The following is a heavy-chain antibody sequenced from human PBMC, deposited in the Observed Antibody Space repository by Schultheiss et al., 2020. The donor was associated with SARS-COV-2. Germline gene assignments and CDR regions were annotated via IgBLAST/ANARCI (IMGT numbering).Heavy chain of an antibody. CDR1: GGSFSGYY. D-gene: IGHD2-2*02. CDR2: IYYSGST. Sequence: SQTLSLTCAVYGGSFSGYYWGWIRQPPGKGLEWIGSIYYSGSTYYNPSLKSRVTISVDTSKNQFSLKLSSVTAADTAVYYCARQLGYCSSTSCYINWFDPWGQGTLVTVSS. V-gene: IGHV4-39*01. J-gene: IGHJ5*02. CDR3: ARQLGYCSSTSCYINWFDP.